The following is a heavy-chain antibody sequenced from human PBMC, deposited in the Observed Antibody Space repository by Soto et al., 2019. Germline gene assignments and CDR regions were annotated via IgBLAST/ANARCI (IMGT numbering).Heavy chain of an antibody. CDR1: GFSFSRHG. J-gene: IGHJ4*02. Sequence: QVQLVESGGGVVQPGRSLKLSCEATGFSFSRHGMHWVRQAPGKGREWLAVIVSDGSAEEYAGSVQGRFTITRDNSKNVLYQEMNNLRAEDTSVYYCASDDDDSDNGLDYWGRGALVTVSS. V-gene: IGHV3-33*01. CDR3: ASDDDDSDNGLDY. CDR2: IVSDGSAE. D-gene: IGHD1-1*01.